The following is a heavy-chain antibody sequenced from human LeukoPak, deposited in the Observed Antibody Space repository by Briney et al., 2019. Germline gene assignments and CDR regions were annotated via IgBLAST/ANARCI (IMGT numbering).Heavy chain of an antibody. CDR3: ARYRNEALFAFDI. CDR1: GDSLSNYY. Sequence: PSETLSLTCTVSGDSLSNYYWCWIRQPPGKGLEWIGYIYYSGNTDYNPSLKSRVTISVDTSKNQFSLRLNSVTAADTAVYYCARYRNEALFAFDIWGQGTMVTVSS. D-gene: IGHD1-14*01. V-gene: IGHV4-59*01. J-gene: IGHJ3*02. CDR2: IYYSGNT.